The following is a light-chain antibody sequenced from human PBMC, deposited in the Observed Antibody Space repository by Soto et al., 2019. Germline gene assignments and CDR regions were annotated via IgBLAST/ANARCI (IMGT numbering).Light chain of an antibody. Sequence: QSVLTQPPSVSGAPGQRATISCTGSDSNIGAGYDVHWYQQLPGTAPRLLMYGNNNRPSGVPDRFSGSKSGTSASLAIGGLQAEDEADYYCQTFDRSLSGFVVFGGGTKLTVL. CDR1: DSNIGAGYD. CDR2: GNN. V-gene: IGLV1-40*01. J-gene: IGLJ3*02. CDR3: QTFDRSLSGFVV.